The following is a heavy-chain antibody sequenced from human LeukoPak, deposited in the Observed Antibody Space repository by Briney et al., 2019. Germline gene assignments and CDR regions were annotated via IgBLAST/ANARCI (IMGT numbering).Heavy chain of an antibody. CDR1: GFTFDDYA. CDR2: ISWNSGSI. CDR3: AKASSAGYYDILTGYYRSYYFDY. V-gene: IGHV3-9*03. J-gene: IGHJ4*02. D-gene: IGHD3-9*01. Sequence: GRSLRLSCAASGFTFDDYAMHWVRQAPGKGLEWVSGISWNSGSIGYADSVKGRFTTSRDNAKNSLYLQMNSLRAEDMALYYCAKASSAGYYDILTGYYRSYYFDYWGQGTLVTVSS.